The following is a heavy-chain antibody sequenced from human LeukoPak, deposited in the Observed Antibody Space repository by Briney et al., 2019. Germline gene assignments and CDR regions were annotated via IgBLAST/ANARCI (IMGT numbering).Heavy chain of an antibody. V-gene: IGHV3-23*01. CDR1: GFTFSSYA. Sequence: RGGSLRLSCAASGFTFSSYAMSWVRQAPGKGLEWVSAVSGSGGSTYYADSVKGRFTISRDNSKNTLYLQMNSLRAEDTAVYYCSGGYSSSWYAGGFYWGQGTLVTVSS. CDR3: SGGYSSSWYAGGFY. D-gene: IGHD6-13*01. CDR2: VSGSGGST. J-gene: IGHJ4*02.